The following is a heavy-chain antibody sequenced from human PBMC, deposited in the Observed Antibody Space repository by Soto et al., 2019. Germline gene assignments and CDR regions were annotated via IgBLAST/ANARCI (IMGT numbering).Heavy chain of an antibody. CDR1: GGTFSSNA. D-gene: IGHD5-18*01. J-gene: IGHJ4*01. Sequence: QVQLVQSGAEVKKPGSSVKVTCKASGGTFSSNAISWVRQAPGQGLEWMGGIIPIFGTAHYAQKFQGRVTTPADESTRTASMELSSLKSEDTAVYYCATGGRGYRSASRFYFEFWGHGTLVTVSS. V-gene: IGHV1-69*12. CDR2: IIPIFGTA. CDR3: ATGGRGYRSASRFYFEF.